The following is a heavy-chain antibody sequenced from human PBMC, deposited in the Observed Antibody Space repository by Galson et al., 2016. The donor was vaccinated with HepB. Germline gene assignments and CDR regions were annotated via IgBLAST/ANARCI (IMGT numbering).Heavy chain of an antibody. J-gene: IGHJ4*02. D-gene: IGHD3/OR15-3a*01. CDR3: TREGPQRTFDY. CDR2: IVTVGDT. V-gene: IGHV3-13*04. Sequence: SLRLSCAASGFTFSSYAMHWVRQATGKGLEWVSAIVTVGDTVYSGSVRGRFTISRENAKNFLYLQMNNLRAGDTAVYYCTREGPQRTFDYWGQGTLVTVSS. CDR1: GFTFSSYA.